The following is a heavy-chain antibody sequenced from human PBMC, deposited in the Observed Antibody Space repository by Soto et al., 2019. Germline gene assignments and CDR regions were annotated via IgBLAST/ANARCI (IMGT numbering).Heavy chain of an antibody. CDR2: ISSSGSTI. CDR3: ARDWLELRLYYGMDV. J-gene: IGHJ6*02. V-gene: IGHV3-48*03. CDR1: GFTFSSYE. D-gene: IGHD1-7*01. Sequence: GGSLRLSCAASGFTFSSYEMNWVRQAPGKGLEWVSYISSSGSTIYYADSVKGRFTISRDNAKNSLYLQMNSLRAEDTAVYYCARDWLELRLYYGMDVWGQGTTVTVSS.